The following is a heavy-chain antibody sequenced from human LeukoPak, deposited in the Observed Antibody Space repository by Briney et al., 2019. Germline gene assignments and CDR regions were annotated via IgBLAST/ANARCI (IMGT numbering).Heavy chain of an antibody. CDR3: ARAEGYYDSRVDY. CDR2: ISYDGSNK. D-gene: IGHD3-22*01. Sequence: GGSLRLSCAASGFTFSSYAMHSVRQVPGKGLEWVAVISYDGSNKYYADSVKGRFTISRDNSKNTLYLQMNSLRPEDTAVYYCARAEGYYDSRVDYWGQGTLVTVSS. CDR1: GFTFSSYA. J-gene: IGHJ4*02. V-gene: IGHV3-30-3*01.